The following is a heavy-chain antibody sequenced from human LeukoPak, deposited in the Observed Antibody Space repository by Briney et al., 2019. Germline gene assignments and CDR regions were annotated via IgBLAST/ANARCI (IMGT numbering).Heavy chain of an antibody. J-gene: IGHJ4*02. D-gene: IGHD3-10*01. V-gene: IGHV3-23*01. CDR2: ISGDAGSGGGRST. Sequence: GGSLRLSCEASGFTLSNYGMTWVRQAPGKGLECVSFISGDAGSGGGRSTYYAESVKGRFTISRDNSKNTLYLQMNSLRAEDTAVYYCVVMVRGVIGAFDYWGQGTLVTVSS. CDR1: GFTLSNYG. CDR3: VVMVRGVIGAFDY.